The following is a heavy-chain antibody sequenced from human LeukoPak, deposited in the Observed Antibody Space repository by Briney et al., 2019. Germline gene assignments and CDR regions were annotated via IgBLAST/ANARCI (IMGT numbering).Heavy chain of an antibody. CDR2: TNWNGGST. CDR1: GFTLSIYS. Sequence: AGSLRLSCAASGFTLSIYSMNWVRQAPGKGMEWDSGTNWNGGSTGYADSVKGRFTISRDNAKHSLYLQMNSLRAEDTALYYCARGLMGYSSSWYFDYWGQGTLVTVSS. V-gene: IGHV3-20*04. J-gene: IGHJ4*02. CDR3: ARGLMGYSSSWYFDY. D-gene: IGHD6-13*01.